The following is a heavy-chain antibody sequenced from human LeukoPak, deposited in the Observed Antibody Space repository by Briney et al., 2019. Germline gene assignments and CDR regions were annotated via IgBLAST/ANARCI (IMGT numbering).Heavy chain of an antibody. CDR3: ARDFCGGDGYSPDY. D-gene: IGHD2-21*02. Sequence: ASVRVSCKASGYTFTSYYMHWVRQAPGQGPEWMGIINPSGGSTSYTQKFQGRVTMTRDTSTNTVYMELSSLRSEDTAVYYCARDFCGGDGYSPDYWGQGTLVTVSS. J-gene: IGHJ4*02. CDR2: INPSGGST. CDR1: GYTFTSYY. V-gene: IGHV1-46*01.